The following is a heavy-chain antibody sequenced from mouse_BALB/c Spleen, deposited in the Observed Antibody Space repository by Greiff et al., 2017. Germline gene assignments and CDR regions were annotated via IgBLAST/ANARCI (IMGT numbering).Heavy chain of an antibody. D-gene: IGHD2-14*01. CDR2: IYWDDDK. V-gene: IGHV8-12*01. Sequence: QVTLKESGPGILQPSQTLSLTCSFSGFSLSTSGMGVSWIRQPSGKGLEWLAHIYWDDDKRYNPSLKSRLTISKDTSRNQVFLKITSVDTADTATYYCARSDYRYPEGFAYWGQGTLVTVSA. CDR1: GFSLSTSGMG. J-gene: IGHJ3*01. CDR3: ARSDYRYPEGFAY.